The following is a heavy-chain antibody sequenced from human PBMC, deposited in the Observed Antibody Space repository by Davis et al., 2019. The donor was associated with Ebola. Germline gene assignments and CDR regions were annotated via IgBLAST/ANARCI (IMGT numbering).Heavy chain of an antibody. CDR3: AKDQTITIFGVITYGMDV. V-gene: IGHV3-21*04. Sequence: GESLKISCAASGFTFSSYSMNWVRQAPGKGLEWVSSISSSSSYKYYADSVKGRFTISRDNAKNSLYLQMNSLRTEDTALYYCAKDQTITIFGVITYGMDVWGQRTTVTVSS. J-gene: IGHJ6*02. D-gene: IGHD3-3*01. CDR2: ISSSSSYK. CDR1: GFTFSSYS.